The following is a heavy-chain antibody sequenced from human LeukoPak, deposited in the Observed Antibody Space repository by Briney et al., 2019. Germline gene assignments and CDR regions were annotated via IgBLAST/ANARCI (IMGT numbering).Heavy chain of an antibody. CDR2: ISAYNGNT. D-gene: IGHD2-2*01. J-gene: IGHJ4*02. Sequence: ASVKVSCKASGGTFSSYAISWVRQAPGQGLEWMGWISAYNGNTNYAQKFQGRVTMTTDTSTSTANMELRSLTSDDTAVYYCARDSRYCSSTSCSISDHWGQGTLVTVSS. CDR1: GGTFSSYA. CDR3: ARDSRYCSSTSCSISDH. V-gene: IGHV1-18*01.